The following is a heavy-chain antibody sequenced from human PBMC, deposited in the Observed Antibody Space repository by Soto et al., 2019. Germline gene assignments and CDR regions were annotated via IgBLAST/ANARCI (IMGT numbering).Heavy chain of an antibody. V-gene: IGHV4-59*08. CDR2: IFYSGGA. Sequence: SETLSLTCTVSGGSIRGYYWSWIRQPPGKGLEWIGYIFYSGGANYSPSLKSRVTIYIDTSKNEFSLKLSSVTAADTAVYYCARHVTGNCFGGACPYYFDFWGQGTLVTVSS. CDR3: ARHVTGNCFGGACPYYFDF. J-gene: IGHJ4*02. CDR1: GGSIRGYY. D-gene: IGHD2-8*02.